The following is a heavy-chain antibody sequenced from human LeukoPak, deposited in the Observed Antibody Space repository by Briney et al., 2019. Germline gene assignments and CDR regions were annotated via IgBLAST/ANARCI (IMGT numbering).Heavy chain of an antibody. CDR3: ARVKSYYYDTSDKDAFDI. J-gene: IGHJ3*02. CDR1: AYTFTSHF. D-gene: IGHD3-22*01. Sequence: ASVKVSCKACAYTFTSHFMHWVRQDPGQGLEWMGIINPRGGSTSYTQKFQGRVTMTRDTSTSTVYMELSSLRSEDTAVYYCARVKSYYYDTSDKDAFDIWGQGTMVTVSS. V-gene: IGHV1-46*01. CDR2: INPRGGST.